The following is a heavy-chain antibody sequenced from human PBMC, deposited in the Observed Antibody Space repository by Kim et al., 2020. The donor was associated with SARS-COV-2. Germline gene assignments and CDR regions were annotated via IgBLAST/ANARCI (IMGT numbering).Heavy chain of an antibody. CDR3: ARAYGDYVMYWFDP. J-gene: IGHJ5*02. V-gene: IGHV1-69*01. Sequence: AQKVQGRVTITADESTSTAYMELSSLRAEDTAVYYCARAYGDYVMYWFDPWGQGTLVAVSS. D-gene: IGHD4-17*01.